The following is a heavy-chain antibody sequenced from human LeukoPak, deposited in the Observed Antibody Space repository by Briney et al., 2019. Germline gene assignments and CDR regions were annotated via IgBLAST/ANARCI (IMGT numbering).Heavy chain of an antibody. CDR3: AKDRYCSSTSCYEDY. J-gene: IGHJ4*02. D-gene: IGHD2-2*01. CDR1: GFTFSSYA. Sequence: GGSLRLSCAASGFTFSSYAMSWVRQAPGKGLEWVSAISGSGGSTYYADSVKGRFTISRDNSKNTLYLQMNSLRAEDTAVYYCAKDRYCSSTSCYEDYWGQGTLVTVSA. CDR2: ISGSGGST. V-gene: IGHV3-23*01.